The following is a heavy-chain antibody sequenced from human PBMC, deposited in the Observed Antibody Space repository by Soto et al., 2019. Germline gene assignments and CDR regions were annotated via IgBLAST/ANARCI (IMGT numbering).Heavy chain of an antibody. CDR1: GGSMSSEGYY. D-gene: IGHD2-2*02. CDR3: ARGKIVVVPAAIPPRDREAYYYYYYGMDV. J-gene: IGHJ6*02. CDR2: INHSGST. V-gene: IGHV4-34*01. Sequence: SETLSLTCTVSGGSMSSEGYYWSWIRQPPGKGLEWIGEINHSGSTNYNPSLKSRVTISVDTSKNQFSLKLSSVTAADTAVYYCARGKIVVVPAAIPPRDREAYYYYYYGMDVWGQGTTVTVSS.